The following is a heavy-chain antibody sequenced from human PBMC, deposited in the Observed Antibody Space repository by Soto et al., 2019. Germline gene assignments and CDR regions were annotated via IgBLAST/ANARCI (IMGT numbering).Heavy chain of an antibody. D-gene: IGHD6-13*01. J-gene: IGHJ6*02. V-gene: IGHV4-4*02. Sequence: QVQLQESGPGLVKPSGTLSLTCAVSGGSISSSNWWSWVRQPPGKGLEWIGEIYHSGSTNYNPSRKGRVTISVDKSKNQFSLKLSSVTAADTAVYYCATRRAAAGNYYYYGMDVWGQGTTVTVSS. CDR2: IYHSGST. CDR1: GGSISSSNW. CDR3: ATRRAAAGNYYYYGMDV.